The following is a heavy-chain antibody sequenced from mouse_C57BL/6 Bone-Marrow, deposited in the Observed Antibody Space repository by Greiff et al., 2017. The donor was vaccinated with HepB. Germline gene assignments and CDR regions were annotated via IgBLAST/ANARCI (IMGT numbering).Heavy chain of an antibody. CDR2: ISSGGSYT. CDR1: GFTFSSYG. CDR3: AKVSLALYWYFDV. Sequence: EVKVVESGGDLVKPGGSLKLSCAASGFTFSSYGMSWVRKTPDKRLEWVATISSGGSYTYYPDSVKGRFTISRDNAKNTLYLQMSSLKSEDTAMYYCAKVSLALYWYFDVWGTGTTVTVSS. J-gene: IGHJ1*03. D-gene: IGHD2-14*01. V-gene: IGHV5-6*01.